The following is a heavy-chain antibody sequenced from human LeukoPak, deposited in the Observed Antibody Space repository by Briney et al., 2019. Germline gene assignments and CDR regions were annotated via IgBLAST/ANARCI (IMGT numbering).Heavy chain of an antibody. D-gene: IGHD6-19*01. J-gene: IGHJ4*02. CDR3: ARDPGVRWLVGFDY. V-gene: IGHV3-33*01. CDR1: GFTFNSYG. Sequence: PGGSLRLSCAASGFTFNSYGMHWVRQAPGKGLEWMAVIWYDGSNKYYADSVKGRFTISRDNSENTLYLQMDSLRAEDTAVYYCARDPGVRWLVGFDYWGQGTLVTVSS. CDR2: IWYDGSNK.